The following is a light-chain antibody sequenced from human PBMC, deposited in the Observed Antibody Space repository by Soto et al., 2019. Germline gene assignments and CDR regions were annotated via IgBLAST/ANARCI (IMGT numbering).Light chain of an antibody. V-gene: IGKV3D-20*01. CDR2: GAS. CDR1: QSVDSTS. Sequence: EVAVAQTPALLSSSPGERVTLSCGASQSVDSTSMAWYQHKPGLAPRLLVYGASRRATGIPARFSGSGSGTDFTLTISSLEPEDFAVYYCQQYHNWPLTFAQGTRLESK. CDR3: QQYHNWPLT. J-gene: IGKJ5*01.